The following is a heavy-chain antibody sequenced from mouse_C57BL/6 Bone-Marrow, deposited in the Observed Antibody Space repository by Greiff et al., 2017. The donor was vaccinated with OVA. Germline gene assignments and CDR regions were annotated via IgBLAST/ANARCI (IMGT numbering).Heavy chain of an antibody. CDR2: ISDGGSYT. D-gene: IGHD1-3*01. CDR3: ARDRKSYKGWDY. V-gene: IGHV5-4*01. J-gene: IGHJ4*01. CDR1: GFTFSSYA. Sequence: EVQGVESGGGLVKPGGSLKLSCAASGFTFSSYAMSWVRQTPEKRLEWVATISDGGSYTYYPDNVKGRFTISRDNAKNNLYLQMSHLKSEDTAMYYCARDRKSYKGWDYWGQGTSVTVSS.